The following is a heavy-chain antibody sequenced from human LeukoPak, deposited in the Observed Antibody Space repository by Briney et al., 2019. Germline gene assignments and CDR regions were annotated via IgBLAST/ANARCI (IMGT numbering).Heavy chain of an antibody. CDR1: GGSFSNYY. V-gene: IGHV3-23*01. CDR3: AKGGEQVSHFDY. Sequence: ETLSLNCAVYGGSFSNYYWSWIRQPPGKGLEWVSAISGGGGSTHYADSVKGRFTISRDKSKNTLSLQMNSLRAEDTALYYCAKGGEQVSHFDYWGQGTLVTVSS. D-gene: IGHD3-16*01. CDR2: ISGGGGST. J-gene: IGHJ4*02.